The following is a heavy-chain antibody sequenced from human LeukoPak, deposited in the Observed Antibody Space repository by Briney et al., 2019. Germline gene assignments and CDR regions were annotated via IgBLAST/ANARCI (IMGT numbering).Heavy chain of an antibody. V-gene: IGHV4-39*01. CDR1: GGSISSSSYY. J-gene: IGHJ3*02. CDR2: INHSGST. D-gene: IGHD6-19*01. CDR3: ARQDSSGWYSGAFDI. Sequence: SETLSLTCTVSGGSISSSSYYWGWIRQPPGKGLEWIGEINHSGSTNYNPSLKSRVTISVDTSKNQFSLKLSSVTAADTAVYYCARQDSSGWYSGAFDIWGQGTMVTVSS.